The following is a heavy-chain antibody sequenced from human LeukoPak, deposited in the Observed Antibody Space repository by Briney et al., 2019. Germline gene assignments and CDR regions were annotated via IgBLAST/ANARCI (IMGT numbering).Heavy chain of an antibody. Sequence: ASVKVSCKASGYTFTSYDINWVRQATGQGLEWMGWMNPNSGNTGYAQKFQGRVTITRNTSISTAYMELSSLRSEDTAVYYCARVSGYYDFWSGYFYYYYYYMDAWGKGTTVTVSS. CDR2: MNPNSGNT. J-gene: IGHJ6*03. CDR1: GYTFTSYD. CDR3: ARVSGYYDFWSGYFYYYYYYMDA. D-gene: IGHD3-3*01. V-gene: IGHV1-8*03.